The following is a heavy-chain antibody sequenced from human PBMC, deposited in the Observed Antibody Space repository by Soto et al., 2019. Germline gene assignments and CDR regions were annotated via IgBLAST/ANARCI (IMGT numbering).Heavy chain of an antibody. J-gene: IGHJ5*02. V-gene: IGHV1-24*01. CDR2: FDPEDGET. D-gene: IGHD6-6*01. CDR1: GYTLTELS. CDR3: ASAELYSSSWTSFDL. Sequence: GASVKVSCKVSGYTLTELSVHWVRQAPGKGLEWMGGFDPEDGETIYAQKFQGRVTMTEDTSTDTAYMELSSLRSEDTAVYYCASAELYSSSWTSFDLLGQGTLVTVSS.